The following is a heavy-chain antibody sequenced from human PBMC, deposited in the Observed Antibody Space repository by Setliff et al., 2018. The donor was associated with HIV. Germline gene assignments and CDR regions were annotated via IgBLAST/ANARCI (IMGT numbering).Heavy chain of an antibody. CDR3: ARGPGSNNFYVGDY. V-gene: IGHV3-74*01. J-gene: IGHJ4*02. Sequence: GGSLRLSCAASGFTLSNYWMHWVRQAPGKGPVWDSRINSGGSTTNYAESVKGRFTISRDNAKNTLYLQMNSLRVEDTAVYYCARGPGSNNFYVGDYWGQGALVTVSS. D-gene: IGHD3-10*02. CDR2: INSGGSTT. CDR1: GFTLSNYW.